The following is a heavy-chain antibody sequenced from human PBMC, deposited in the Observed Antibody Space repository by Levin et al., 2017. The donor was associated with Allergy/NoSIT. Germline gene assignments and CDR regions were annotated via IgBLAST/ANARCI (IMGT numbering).Heavy chain of an antibody. CDR2: INDNGADT. CDR3: VKAGTGTRNTYDY. J-gene: IGHJ4*02. Sequence: PGGSLRLSCAASGFTFRNYAMAWVRQASGRGLEWVSTINDNGADTYYADSVRGRFTISKDISKSTLFLQMDTLSVEDTAVYYCVKAGTGTRNTYDYWGQGAQVTVSS. CDR1: GFTFRNYA. D-gene: IGHD1-14*01. V-gene: IGHV3-23*01.